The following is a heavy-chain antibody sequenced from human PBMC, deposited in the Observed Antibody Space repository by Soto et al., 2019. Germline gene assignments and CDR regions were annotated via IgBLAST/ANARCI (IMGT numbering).Heavy chain of an antibody. CDR2: IRSKAYGGTT. Sequence: GGSLRLSCTASGFTFGDYAMSWVRQAPGKGLEWVGFIRSKAYGGTTEYAASVKGRFTISRDDSKSIAYLQMNSLKTEDTAVYYCTTYGGNFDYWGQGTLVTVSS. CDR1: GFTFGDYA. V-gene: IGHV3-49*04. D-gene: IGHD4-17*01. J-gene: IGHJ4*02. CDR3: TTYGGNFDY.